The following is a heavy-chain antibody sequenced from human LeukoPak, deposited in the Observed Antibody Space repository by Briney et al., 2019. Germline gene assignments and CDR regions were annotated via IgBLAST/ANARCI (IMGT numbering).Heavy chain of an antibody. CDR2: INWNGGST. CDR1: GFTFDNYG. D-gene: IGHD1-26*01. CDR3: ASGGIYYGAAFDF. J-gene: IGHJ4*02. V-gene: IGHV3-20*04. Sequence: PGGSLRLSCAASGFTFDNYGMSWVRQAPGKGLEWVSGINWNGGSTGYVDSVKGRFTISRDNAKNSLYLQMNSLRAEDTALYYCASGGIYYGAAFDFWGQGTLVTVSS.